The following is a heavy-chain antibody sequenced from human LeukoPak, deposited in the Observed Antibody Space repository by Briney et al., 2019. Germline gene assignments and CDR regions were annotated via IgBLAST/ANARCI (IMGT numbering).Heavy chain of an antibody. V-gene: IGHV1-2*06. CDR3: ARDNWNDGGNWFDP. J-gene: IGHJ5*02. Sequence: ASVNVSCKASGYTFTGYYMHWVRQAPRQGLEWMGRINPDSGGTNYPQKFQGRVTMTRDTSISTAYMELSRLRSDDTAVYYCARDNWNDGGNWFDPWGQGTLVTVSS. D-gene: IGHD1-20*01. CDR1: GYTFTGYY. CDR2: INPDSGGT.